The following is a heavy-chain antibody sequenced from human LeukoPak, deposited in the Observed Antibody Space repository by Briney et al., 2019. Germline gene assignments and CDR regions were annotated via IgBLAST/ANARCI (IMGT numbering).Heavy chain of an antibody. Sequence: SVKVSCKASGGTFSSFALSWVRQAPGQGLEWMGGINPLFGAANYAQKFQGRVTVAVDESSTTAYMELSSLRSEDTAVYYCARDRALGSGEFDWYFDLWGRGTLVTVSS. D-gene: IGHD3-10*01. V-gene: IGHV1-69*13. CDR3: ARDRALGSGEFDWYFDL. CDR2: INPLFGAA. J-gene: IGHJ2*01. CDR1: GGTFSSFA.